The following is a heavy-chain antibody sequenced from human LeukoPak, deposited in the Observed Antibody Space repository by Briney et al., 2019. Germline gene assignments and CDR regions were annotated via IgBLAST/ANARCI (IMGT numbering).Heavy chain of an antibody. CDR1: GGSISSYY. Sequence: SETLSLTCTVSGGSISSYYWSWIRQPAGKGLEWIGRIYTSGSTNYNPSLKSRVTMSVDTSKNQFSLKLSSVTAADTAVYYCARESNYDSSGYYYDDWGQGTLVTVSS. J-gene: IGHJ4*02. CDR3: ARESNYDSSGYYYDD. CDR2: IYTSGST. D-gene: IGHD3-22*01. V-gene: IGHV4-4*07.